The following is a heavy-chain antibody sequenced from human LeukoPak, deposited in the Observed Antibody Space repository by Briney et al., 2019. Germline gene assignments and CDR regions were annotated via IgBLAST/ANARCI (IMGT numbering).Heavy chain of an antibody. D-gene: IGHD3-10*01. Sequence: ASVKVSCKASGGTFSSYAISWVRQAPGQGPEWMGRIIPILGIANYAQKFQGRVTITADKSTSTAYMELSSLRSEDTAVYYCARDAEKYYYGSGSYYNLNWFDPWGQGTLVTVSS. J-gene: IGHJ5*02. CDR3: ARDAEKYYYGSGSYYNLNWFDP. CDR2: IIPILGIA. V-gene: IGHV1-69*04. CDR1: GGTFSSYA.